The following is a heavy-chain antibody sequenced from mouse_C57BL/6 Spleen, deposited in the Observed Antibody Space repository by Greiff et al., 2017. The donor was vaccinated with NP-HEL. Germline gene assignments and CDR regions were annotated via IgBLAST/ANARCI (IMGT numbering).Heavy chain of an antibody. J-gene: IGHJ4*01. Sequence: EVKLMESGGGLVQPGGSLSLSCAASGFTFTDYYMSWVRQPPGKALEWLGFIRNKANGYTTEYSASVKGRFTISRDTSQSILYLHMNALRAEYSATYYCGRYPYYGRYYAMDYWGQGTSVTVSS. CDR3: GRYPYYGRYYAMDY. CDR1: GFTFTDYY. D-gene: IGHD2-10*01. CDR2: IRNKANGYTT. V-gene: IGHV7-3*01.